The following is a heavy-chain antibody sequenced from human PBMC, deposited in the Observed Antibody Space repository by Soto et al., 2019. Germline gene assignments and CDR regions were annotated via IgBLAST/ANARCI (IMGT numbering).Heavy chain of an antibody. CDR3: ARDYSSSRYYGMDV. CDR1: GFTFSDYY. D-gene: IGHD6-6*01. V-gene: IGHV3-11*01. CDR2: ISSSGSTI. J-gene: IGHJ6*02. Sequence: GGSLRLSCEASGFTFSDYYMSWIRQAPGKGLEWVSYISSSGSTIYYADSVKGRFTISRDNAKDSLYLQMNSLRAEDMAVYYCARDYSSSRYYGMDVWGQGTTVTVSS.